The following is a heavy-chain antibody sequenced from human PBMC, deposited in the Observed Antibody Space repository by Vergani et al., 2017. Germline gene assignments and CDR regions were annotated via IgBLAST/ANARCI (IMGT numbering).Heavy chain of an antibody. Sequence: QLQLQESDPGLVKPSETLSLTCTVSGGSIRSTFYYWGWLRQPPGKGLECIGTIYYGGSTYYNPSLKNRVTMSVDKSKNQFSLKLNSVTAADTAVYYCARGSRAEGGSGPDKWGQGTLVTVSS. J-gene: IGHJ4*02. V-gene: IGHV4-39*07. CDR2: IYYGGST. CDR1: GGSIRSTFYY. D-gene: IGHD6-13*01. CDR3: ARGSRAEGGSGPDK.